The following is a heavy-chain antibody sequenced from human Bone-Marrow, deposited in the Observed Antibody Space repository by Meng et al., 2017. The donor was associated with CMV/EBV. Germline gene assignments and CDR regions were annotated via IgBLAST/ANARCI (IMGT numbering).Heavy chain of an antibody. CDR1: GFTFSSYS. CDR3: ARGAPIVVVPAATPFFFDY. D-gene: IGHD2-2*01. J-gene: IGHJ4*02. V-gene: IGHV3-21*01. Sequence: GESLKISCAASGFTFSSYSMNWVRQAPGKGLEWVSSISSSSSYIYYADSVKGRFTISRDNAKNSLYLQMNSLRAEDTAVYYCARGAPIVVVPAATPFFFDYWGQGKLVTVYS. CDR2: ISSSSSYI.